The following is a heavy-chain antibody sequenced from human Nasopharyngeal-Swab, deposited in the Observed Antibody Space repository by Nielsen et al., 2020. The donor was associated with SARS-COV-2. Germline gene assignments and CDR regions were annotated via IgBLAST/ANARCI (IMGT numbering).Heavy chain of an antibody. Sequence: WVRQAPGQGLEWMGGIIPIFGTTDYAQKFQGTVTITADESTSTVYVELNSLRFEDTAVYYCAKGDRYFDFLPPNTYYYYGLDLWGQGTTVTVSS. V-gene: IGHV1-69*01. CDR2: IIPIFGTT. D-gene: IGHD3-9*01. J-gene: IGHJ6*02. CDR3: AKGDRYFDFLPPNTYYYYGLDL.